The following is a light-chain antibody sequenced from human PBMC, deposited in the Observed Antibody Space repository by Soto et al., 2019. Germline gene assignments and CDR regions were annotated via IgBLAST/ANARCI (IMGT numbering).Light chain of an antibody. Sequence: DIQMTQSPSSLSASVGDRVTITCRASQGISNYLAWYQQKPGKVPKLLIYAASTLRSGVPSRFSGSGSGTDFTLTISSLQPEDVATYYCQQYDNLPLTFGGGTKVDIK. J-gene: IGKJ4*01. CDR2: AAS. CDR3: QQYDNLPLT. V-gene: IGKV1-27*01. CDR1: QGISNY.